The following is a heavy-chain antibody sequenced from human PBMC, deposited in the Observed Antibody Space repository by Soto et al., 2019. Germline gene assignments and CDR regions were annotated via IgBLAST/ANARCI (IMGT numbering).Heavy chain of an antibody. CDR1: GLSFSSYA. J-gene: IGHJ4*02. CDR3: ARDHYDYIWGTFRY. D-gene: IGHD3-16*02. V-gene: IGHV3-23*01. Sequence: EVQLLQSGGGLVQPGGSLRLSCAASGLSFSSYAMAWVRQAPGKGLEWVSSITGSGGTTDYADSVKGRFTISRDNSKNTLFLHMNSLRAEDTAVYYCARDHYDYIWGTFRYGGQGTLVTVSS. CDR2: ITGSGGTT.